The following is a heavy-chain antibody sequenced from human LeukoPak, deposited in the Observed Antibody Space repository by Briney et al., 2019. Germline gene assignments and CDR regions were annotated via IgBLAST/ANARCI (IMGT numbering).Heavy chain of an antibody. J-gene: IGHJ4*02. CDR3: ASANSSSWPHEYDY. D-gene: IGHD6-13*01. Sequence: GGSLRLSCAASGFTFEDYGMSWVRQAPGKGLEWVSVIYSGGSTYYADSVKGRFTISRDNSKNTLYLQMNSLRAEDTAVYYCASANSSSWPHEYDYWGQGTLVTVSS. CDR2: IYSGGST. V-gene: IGHV3-53*01. CDR1: GFTFEDYG.